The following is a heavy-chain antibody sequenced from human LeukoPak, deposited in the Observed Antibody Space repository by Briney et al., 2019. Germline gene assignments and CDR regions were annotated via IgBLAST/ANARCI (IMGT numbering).Heavy chain of an antibody. D-gene: IGHD4-4*01. V-gene: IGHV4-59*01. Sequence: SETLSLTCTVSGGSIGSYYWSWIRQPPGKGLEWIGYIYYSGSTNYNPSLKSRVTISVDTSRNQFSLKLSSVTAADTAVYYCARVRATVRLGDPHYYYYGMDVWGQGTTVTVSS. CDR2: IYYSGST. CDR3: ARVRATVRLGDPHYYYYGMDV. J-gene: IGHJ6*02. CDR1: GGSIGSYY.